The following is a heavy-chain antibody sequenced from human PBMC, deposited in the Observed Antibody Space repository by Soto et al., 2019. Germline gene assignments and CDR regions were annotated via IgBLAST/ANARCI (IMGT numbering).Heavy chain of an antibody. Sequence: EMELVESGGGFIEPGRSLRLSCAASGFTFDDYAIHWVRQAPGKGLEGVSGISWDSAVIDYAVSVKGRFTIGRDNARNSLYLHMHNLRPEDTALYFCAKDRGSSSWDPIFDFWGRGTLVTVSS. D-gene: IGHD6-13*01. J-gene: IGHJ4*02. CDR1: GFTFDDYA. CDR2: ISWDSAVI. CDR3: AKDRGSSSWDPIFDF. V-gene: IGHV3-9*01.